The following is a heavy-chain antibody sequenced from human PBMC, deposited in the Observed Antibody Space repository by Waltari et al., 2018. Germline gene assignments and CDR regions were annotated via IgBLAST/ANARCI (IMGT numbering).Heavy chain of an antibody. J-gene: IGHJ4*02. CDR1: GFTVSSSH. V-gene: IGHV3-53*01. Sequence: EVQLVESGGGLIQPGGSLRLSCAASGFTVSSSHMSWVRQVPGKGLEWVSVLYTSDGTYYADSVRGRFTISRDNAKNTLYLQMNSLRAEDTALYYCAREQRTYYFDYWGQGTLVTVSS. CDR2: LYTSDGT. D-gene: IGHD6-25*01. CDR3: AREQRTYYFDY.